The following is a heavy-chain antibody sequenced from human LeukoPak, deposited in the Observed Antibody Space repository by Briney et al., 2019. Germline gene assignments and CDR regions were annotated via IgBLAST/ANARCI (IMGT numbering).Heavy chain of an antibody. CDR3: ASSYFYDGNRYFDY. D-gene: IGHD3-22*01. J-gene: IGHJ4*02. CDR1: GGSITSYY. Sequence: SETLSLTCNVPGGSITSYYWNWIRQPPGKGLEWIGYIYYTWSTNSNPSLKTRVTISLDTSKNQFSLKLSSAPAADTGIYYCASSYFYDGNRYFDYWGQGALVTVSS. CDR2: IYYTWST. V-gene: IGHV4-59*08.